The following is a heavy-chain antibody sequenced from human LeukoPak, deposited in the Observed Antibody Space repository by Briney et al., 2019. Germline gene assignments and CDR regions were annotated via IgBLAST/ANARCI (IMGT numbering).Heavy chain of an antibody. J-gene: IGHJ4*02. CDR3: AKANLYDYVWGSYRYFDY. CDR2: ISGSDGST. D-gene: IGHD3-16*02. Sequence: GGSLRLSCAASGFTFSSYAMSWVRQAPGKGLEWVSAISGSDGSTYYADSVKGRFTISRDNSKNTLYLQMNSLRAEDTAVYYCAKANLYDYVWGSYRYFDYWGQGTLVTVSS. V-gene: IGHV3-23*01. CDR1: GFTFSSYA.